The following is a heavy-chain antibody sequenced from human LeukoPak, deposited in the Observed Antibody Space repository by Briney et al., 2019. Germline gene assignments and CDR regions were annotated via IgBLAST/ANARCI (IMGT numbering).Heavy chain of an antibody. CDR1: GGSISSYY. D-gene: IGHD4-17*01. CDR2: IYYSGGT. V-gene: IGHV4-59*08. CDR3: ARHAYGGDAFDI. J-gene: IGHJ3*02. Sequence: SETLSLTCTVSGGSISSYYWSWIRQPPGKGLEWIAYIYYSGGTDYNPSLKSRVTISVDTSKNKFSLKVNSVTAADTAVYYCARHAYGGDAFDIWGQGTMVTVSS.